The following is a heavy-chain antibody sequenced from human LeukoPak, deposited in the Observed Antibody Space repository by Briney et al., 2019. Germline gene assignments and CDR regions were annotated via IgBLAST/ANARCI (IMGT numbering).Heavy chain of an antibody. D-gene: IGHD2-21*01. CDR3: ARASGGGDFNDAFDI. CDR2: IYHSGST. Sequence: PSETLSLTCTVSGYSISSGYYWGWIRQPPGKGLEGIGSIYHSGSTYYNPSLKSRVTISVDTSKNQFSLKLSSVTAADTAVYYCARASGGGDFNDAFDIWGQGTMVTVSS. CDR1: GYSISSGYY. V-gene: IGHV4-38-2*02. J-gene: IGHJ3*02.